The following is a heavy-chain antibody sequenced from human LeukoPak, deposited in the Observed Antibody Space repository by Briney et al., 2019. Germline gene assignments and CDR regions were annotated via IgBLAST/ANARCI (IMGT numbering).Heavy chain of an antibody. CDR3: ARDPVWFGELLGWFDP. J-gene: IGHJ5*02. V-gene: IGHV4-30-4*01. CDR2: IYYSGST. CDR1: GGSISSGDYY. Sequence: SETLALTCTVSGGSISSGDYYWSWTRQPPGKGLEWIGYIYYSGSTYYNPSLKSRVTISVDTSKNQFSLKLSSVTAADTAVYYCARDPVWFGELLGWFDPLRQGTLVSVSS. D-gene: IGHD3-10*01.